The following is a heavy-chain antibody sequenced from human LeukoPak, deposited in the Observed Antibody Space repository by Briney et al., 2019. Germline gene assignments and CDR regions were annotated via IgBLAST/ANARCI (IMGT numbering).Heavy chain of an antibody. V-gene: IGHV3-43*02. Sequence: GGSLRLSCVASGLPIADFAMHWVRQAPGKGLEWVSLISGDGVSTFYADSVKGRFSISRDNSKNSLYLEMNSLRTEDAVMYYCAKESGKFDYWGQGTLVAVSS. J-gene: IGHJ4*02. CDR3: AKESGKFDY. CDR2: ISGDGVST. CDR1: GLPIADFA.